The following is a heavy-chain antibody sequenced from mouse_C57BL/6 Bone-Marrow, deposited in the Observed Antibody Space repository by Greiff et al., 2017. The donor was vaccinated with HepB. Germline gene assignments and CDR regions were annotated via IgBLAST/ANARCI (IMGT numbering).Heavy chain of an antibody. V-gene: IGHV1-63*01. D-gene: IGHD1-1*01. J-gene: IGHJ2*01. CDR2: IYPGGGYT. CDR3: ARWSDYYGSSDWYFDV. Sequence: VQLQQSGAELVRPGTSVKMSCKASGYTFTNYWIGWAKQRPGHGLEWIGDIYPGGGYTNYNEKFKGKATLTADKSSSTAYMQFSSLTSEDSAIYYCARWSDYYGSSDWYFDVWGQGTTLTVSS. CDR1: GYTFTNYW.